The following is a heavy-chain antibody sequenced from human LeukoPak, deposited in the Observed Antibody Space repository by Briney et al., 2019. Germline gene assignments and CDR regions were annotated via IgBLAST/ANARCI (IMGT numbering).Heavy chain of an antibody. CDR3: AGQNYDFWSGRDC. D-gene: IGHD3-3*01. CDR1: GGSISSYY. J-gene: IGHJ4*02. Sequence: TSETLSLTCTVSGGSISSYYWSWIRQPPGKGLEWIGYIYYSGTTNYNPSLKRRVTISVDTSKNQFSLKLSSVTAADTAVYYCAGQNYDFWSGRDCWGQGTLVTVSS. V-gene: IGHV4-59*08. CDR2: IYYSGTT.